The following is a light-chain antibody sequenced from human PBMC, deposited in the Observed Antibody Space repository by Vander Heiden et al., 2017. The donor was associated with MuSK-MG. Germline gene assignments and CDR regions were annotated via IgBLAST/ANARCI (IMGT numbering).Light chain of an antibody. J-gene: IGKJ1*01. Sequence: INITYSPSSVSASVGDRVTITCRASQSISSYLNWYQQKPGKAPKLLIYAASSLQSGVPSRFSGSGSGTDFTLTISSLQPEDFATYYCQQYYSTPPWTFGQGTKLEIK. CDR2: AAS. CDR3: QQYYSTPPWT. V-gene: IGKV1-39*01. CDR1: QSISSY.